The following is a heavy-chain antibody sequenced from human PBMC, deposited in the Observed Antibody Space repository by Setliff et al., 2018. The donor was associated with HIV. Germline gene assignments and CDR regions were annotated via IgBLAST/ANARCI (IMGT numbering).Heavy chain of an antibody. CDR2: INPSGGST. Sequence: APVKTSCKASGYTFTRYFMHCVRQAPGQGLEWLGMINPSGGSTWYAQKFQGRVTMTGDTSTYTLYMELSRLRSEATAVYYCARGWEGGMDYWGQGTLVTVSS. CDR1: GYTFTRYF. V-gene: IGHV1-46*01. CDR3: ARGWEGGMDY. D-gene: IGHD1-26*01. J-gene: IGHJ4*02.